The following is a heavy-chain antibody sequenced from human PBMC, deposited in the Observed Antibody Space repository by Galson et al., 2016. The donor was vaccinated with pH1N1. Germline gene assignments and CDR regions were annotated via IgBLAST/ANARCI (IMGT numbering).Heavy chain of an antibody. V-gene: IGHV5-10-1*01. CDR2: IDPSDSYT. CDR3: ASLYCRGGNCYDAFDI. J-gene: IGHJ3*02. D-gene: IGHD2-15*01. Sequence: QSGAEVKNPGEFLRISCKGSGYSFTNYWISWVRQMPGKGLEWMGRIDPSDSYTNYSSSFQGHVTISTDKSISPAYLQWNSLKASDTAMYFCASLYCRGGNCYDAFDIWGQGTMVTVSS. CDR1: GYSFTNYW.